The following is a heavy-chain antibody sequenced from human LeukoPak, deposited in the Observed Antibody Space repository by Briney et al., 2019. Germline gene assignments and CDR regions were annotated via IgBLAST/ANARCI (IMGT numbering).Heavy chain of an antibody. CDR3: ARAVAVTNDAFDI. D-gene: IGHD4-17*01. Sequence: GGSLRLSCAASGFTFSSYEMNWVRQAPGKGLEWVSYISSSGSTIYYADSVKGRFTISRDNAKNSLYLQMNSLRAEDTAVYYCARAVAVTNDAFDIWGQGTMVTVSS. CDR2: ISSSGSTI. CDR1: GFTFSSYE. V-gene: IGHV3-48*03. J-gene: IGHJ3*02.